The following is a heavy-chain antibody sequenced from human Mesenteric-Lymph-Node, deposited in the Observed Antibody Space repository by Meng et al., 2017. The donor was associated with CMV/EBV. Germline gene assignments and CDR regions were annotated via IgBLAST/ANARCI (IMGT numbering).Heavy chain of an antibody. CDR2: ISAYNRNT. CDR1: GYTFTNVG. D-gene: IGHD4-17*01. Sequence: SGYTFTNVGVSWVRQAPGQGLEWMGWISAYNRNTNYAQKFQGRVTLTTDTSTSTAYMELRSLRSDDTAVYYCARTDYGGTGGSMDYWGQGTLVTVSS. V-gene: IGHV1-18*01. J-gene: IGHJ4*02. CDR3: ARTDYGGTGGSMDY.